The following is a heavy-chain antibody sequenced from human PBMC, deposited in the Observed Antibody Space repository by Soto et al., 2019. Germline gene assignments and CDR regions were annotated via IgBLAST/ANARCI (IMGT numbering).Heavy chain of an antibody. CDR1: GFTFSSYA. D-gene: IGHD6-19*01. J-gene: IGHJ4*02. CDR2: ISYDGSNK. V-gene: IGHV3-30-3*01. CDR3: ARDFSRGWSGLDY. Sequence: QVQLVESGGSVIQPGRSLRLSCAASGFTFSSYAMHWVRQAPGKGLEWVAVISYDGSNKYYADSVKGRFTISRDNSKNTLYLQMNSLRAEDTAVYYCARDFSRGWSGLDYWGQGTLVTVSS.